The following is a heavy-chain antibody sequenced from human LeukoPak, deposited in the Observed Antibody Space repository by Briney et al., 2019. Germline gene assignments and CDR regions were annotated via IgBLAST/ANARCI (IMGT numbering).Heavy chain of an antibody. Sequence: GGSLRLSCAASGFTFSSYWMSWVRQAPGKGLEWVANIKQDGSEKYYVDSVKGRFTISRDNAKNSLYLQMNSLRAEDTAVYYCAKDRALRIAAKLLFEYWGQGALLTVSS. CDR2: IKQDGSEK. D-gene: IGHD6-13*01. CDR1: GFTFSSYW. CDR3: AKDRALRIAAKLLFEY. J-gene: IGHJ4*02. V-gene: IGHV3-7*03.